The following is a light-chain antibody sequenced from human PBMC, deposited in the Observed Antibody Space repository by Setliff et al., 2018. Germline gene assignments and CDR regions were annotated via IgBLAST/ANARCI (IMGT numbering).Light chain of an antibody. J-gene: IGLJ2*01. CDR3: CSYAGSGTVI. Sequence: QSVLTQPASVSASPGQSTTISCTGTSSDVGGYNLVFWYQQHPGKAPKLIIHEVVKRPSGVSNRFSGSKSGNTASLTISGLQAEDEADYHCCSYAGSGTVIFGGGTKVTVL. V-gene: IGLV2-23*02. CDR1: SSDVGGYNL. CDR2: EVV.